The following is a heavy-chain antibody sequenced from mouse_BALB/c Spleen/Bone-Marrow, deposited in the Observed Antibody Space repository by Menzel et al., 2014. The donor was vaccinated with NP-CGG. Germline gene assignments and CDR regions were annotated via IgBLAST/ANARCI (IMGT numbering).Heavy chain of an antibody. V-gene: IGHV1-54*01. CDR3: ARRPWFAY. Sequence: QVQLQQSGAEQVRPGTSVKVSCKAAGYAFTYYLTDWIKQRPGQRPGQGLEWIGVINPGTGGTNYNEKFKGRATLTADNSSSIAYMQLSSLTSDDSAVYFCARRPWFAYWGQGTLVTVSA. J-gene: IGHJ3*01. CDR2: INPGTGGT. CDR1: GYAFTYYL.